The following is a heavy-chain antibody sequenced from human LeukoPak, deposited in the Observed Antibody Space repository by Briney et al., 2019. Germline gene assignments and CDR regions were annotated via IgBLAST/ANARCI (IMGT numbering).Heavy chain of an antibody. CDR1: GYTLTELS. CDR3: AGRWYYYGSGSYSPFDY. Sequence: ASVKVSCQVSGYTLTELSMHWVRQAPGKGLEWMGGFDPEGGEKIYAQKFQGRVTMTEDTSTETAYMELSSLRSEDTAVYYCAGRWYYYGSGSYSPFDYWGQGTLVSVFS. V-gene: IGHV1-24*01. CDR2: FDPEGGEK. J-gene: IGHJ4*02. D-gene: IGHD3-10*01.